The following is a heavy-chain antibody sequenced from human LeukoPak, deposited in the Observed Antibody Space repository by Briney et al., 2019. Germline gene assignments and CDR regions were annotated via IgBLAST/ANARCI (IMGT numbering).Heavy chain of an antibody. D-gene: IGHD5-18*01. V-gene: IGHV3-74*01. CDR1: GLTFSHYW. Sequence: PGGSLRLSCVAPGLTFSHYWVHWVRQAPGKGLVWVSRINPDGSTINYADSVKGRFTVSRDNAKNSLYLQMNNLRAEDTALYYCGRDRVGGRGYSLDYLGQGTLVTVSS. CDR3: GRDRVGGRGYSLDY. J-gene: IGHJ4*02. CDR2: INPDGSTI.